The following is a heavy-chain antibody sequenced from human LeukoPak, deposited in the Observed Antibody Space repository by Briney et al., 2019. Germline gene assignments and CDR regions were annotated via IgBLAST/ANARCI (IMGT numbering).Heavy chain of an antibody. Sequence: SQTLFLTCAVSGGSISSGGYSWSWIRQPPGKGLEWIGYIYHSGSTYYNPSLKSRVTISVDRSKNQFSLKLSSVTAADTAVYYCARGGGAGTRIHRGFDYWGQGTLVTVSS. CDR1: GGSISSGGYS. D-gene: IGHD1-14*01. V-gene: IGHV4-30-2*01. J-gene: IGHJ4*02. CDR2: IYHSGST. CDR3: ARGGGAGTRIHRGFDY.